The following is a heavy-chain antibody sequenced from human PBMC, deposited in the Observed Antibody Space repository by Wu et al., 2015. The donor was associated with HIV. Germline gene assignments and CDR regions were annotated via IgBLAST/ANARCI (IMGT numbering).Heavy chain of an antibody. D-gene: IGHD3/OR15-3a*01. Sequence: QVQLVQSGAEVKKPGASVKVSCKASGYRFTGYYMHWVRQAPGQGLECMGWIRPDSGATHYAEKFQDRVTMTRDASISTAYMQLNRLRSDDTAVYFCARDLGNDFAVRGYYWYMDVWGRGTAITVSS. CDR2: IRPDSGAT. CDR3: ARDLGNDFAVRGYYWYMDV. J-gene: IGHJ6*03. CDR1: GYRFTGYY. V-gene: IGHV1-2*02.